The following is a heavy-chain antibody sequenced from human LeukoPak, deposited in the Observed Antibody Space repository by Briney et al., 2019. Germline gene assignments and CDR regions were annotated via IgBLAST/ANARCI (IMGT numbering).Heavy chain of an antibody. CDR3: ATYSGVHHKTFDD. V-gene: IGHV3-7*03. CDR2: IKQDESEK. D-gene: IGHD1-26*01. Sequence: GGSLRLSCAASGFTLSRYWMSWVRQAPGEGPEWVANIKQDESEKDYADSVRGRFTISRDNAKNSLYLQMNSLRAEDTALYYCATYSGVHHKTFDDWGQGTLVTVSS. CDR1: GFTLSRYW. J-gene: IGHJ4*02.